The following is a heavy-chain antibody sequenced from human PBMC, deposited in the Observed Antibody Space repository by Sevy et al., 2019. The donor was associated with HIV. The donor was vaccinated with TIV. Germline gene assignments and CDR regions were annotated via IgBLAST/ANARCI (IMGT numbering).Heavy chain of an antibody. CDR2: ISGYNSNK. Sequence: ASVKVSCKASAYAFSSYGISWVRQAPGQGLEWMGWISGYNSNKKYAQKFQDRVSMTTDTSTSTAYIELRSLRSDDTAVYYCARCLGGLRPWEYNWFDPWGQGTLVTVSS. J-gene: IGHJ5*02. CDR3: ARCLGGLRPWEYNWFDP. D-gene: IGHD1-26*01. CDR1: AYAFSSYG. V-gene: IGHV1-18*01.